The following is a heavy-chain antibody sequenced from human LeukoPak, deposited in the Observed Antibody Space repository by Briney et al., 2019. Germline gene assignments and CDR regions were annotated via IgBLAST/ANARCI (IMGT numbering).Heavy chain of an antibody. J-gene: IGHJ4*02. Sequence: SVKVSCKASGGTFSSYAISWVRQAPGQGLEWMGGIIPIFGTANYAQKFQSRVTITADESTSTAYMELSSLRSEDTAVYYCAREYQSPSGSYPIWGQGTLVTVSS. CDR1: GGTFSSYA. V-gene: IGHV1-69*13. D-gene: IGHD1-26*01. CDR3: AREYQSPSGSYPI. CDR2: IIPIFGTA.